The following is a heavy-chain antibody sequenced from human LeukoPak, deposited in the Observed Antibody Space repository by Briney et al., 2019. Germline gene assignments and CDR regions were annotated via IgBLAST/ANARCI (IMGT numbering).Heavy chain of an antibody. CDR2: ISGSGANT. CDR1: GFTFSTYA. CDR3: AKERAGYINPYYFDY. V-gene: IGHV3-23*01. Sequence: PGGSLRLSCAASGFTFSTYAMSWVRQAPGKGLEWVSTISGSGANTYYADSVRGRFTISRDNSKNTLYLHMNSLRAEDTAVYYCAKERAGYINPYYFDYWGPGTLVTVSS. J-gene: IGHJ4*02. D-gene: IGHD3-9*01.